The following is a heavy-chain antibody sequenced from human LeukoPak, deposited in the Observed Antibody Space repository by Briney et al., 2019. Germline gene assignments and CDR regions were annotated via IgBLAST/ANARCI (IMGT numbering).Heavy chain of an antibody. J-gene: IGHJ4*02. D-gene: IGHD3-22*01. Sequence: PSETLSLTCTVSGASTDRRVSTNSYYWSWIRQFPGKGPEWIGNIYNIGSVTYKPSLRSRVTMSIDMSKKQLSLRLTSVTAADTAVYFCATNSSGSALDYWGQGILVTVSS. CDR2: IYNIGSV. CDR1: GASTDRRVSTNSYY. CDR3: ATNSSGSALDY. V-gene: IGHV4-61*05.